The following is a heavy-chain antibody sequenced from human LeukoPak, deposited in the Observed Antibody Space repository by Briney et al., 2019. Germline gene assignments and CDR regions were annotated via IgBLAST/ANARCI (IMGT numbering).Heavy chain of an antibody. J-gene: IGHJ6*02. V-gene: IGHV3-30*18. CDR1: GLTFSSYG. Sequence: GGSLRLSCAASGLTFSSYGMHWVRQAPGKGLEWVAVISYDGSNKYYADSVKGRFTISRDNSKNTLYLQMSSLRAEDTAVYYCAKAIQLWFPYYYGMDVWGQGTTVTVSS. CDR2: ISYDGSNK. CDR3: AKAIQLWFPYYYGMDV. D-gene: IGHD5-18*01.